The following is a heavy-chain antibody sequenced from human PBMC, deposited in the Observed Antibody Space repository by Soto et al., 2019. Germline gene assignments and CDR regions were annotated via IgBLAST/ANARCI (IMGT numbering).Heavy chain of an antibody. Sequence: SETLSLTCAVSDGSFSGYYWSWIRQPPGKGLEWIGEINHVGNTNYNPSLKSRVTISVDPSKKQFSLNLSSVTAADTAVYYCASGIRGVGAAGAGAWFDPWGKGTPVTVS. CDR3: ASGIRGVGAAGAGAWFDP. CDR2: INHVGNT. CDR1: DGSFSGYY. D-gene: IGHD6-13*01. J-gene: IGHJ5*02. V-gene: IGHV4-34*01.